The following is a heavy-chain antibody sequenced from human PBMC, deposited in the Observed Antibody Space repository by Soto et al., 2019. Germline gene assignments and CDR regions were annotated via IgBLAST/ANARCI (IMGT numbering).Heavy chain of an antibody. D-gene: IGHD4-17*01. Sequence: GGSLRLSCAASGFTFSSYGMHWVRQAPGKGLEWVAVISYDGSNKYYADSVKGRFTISRDNSKNTLYLQMNSLRAEDTAVYYCAKDLYGDYRVSGYWGQGTLVTVSS. J-gene: IGHJ4*02. V-gene: IGHV3-30*18. CDR3: AKDLYGDYRVSGY. CDR1: GFTFSSYG. CDR2: ISYDGSNK.